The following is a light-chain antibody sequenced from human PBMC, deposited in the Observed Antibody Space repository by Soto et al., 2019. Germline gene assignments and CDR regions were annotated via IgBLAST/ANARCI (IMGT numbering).Light chain of an antibody. CDR3: QQYDNWPPFT. J-gene: IGKJ3*01. CDR1: QSVSSN. Sequence: EIVLTQSPGTLSLSPGERATHSCRTSQSVSSNLAWYQQKPGQAPRLLIYGASTRATGIPARFSGSGSGTEFTLTISTLQSEDFAVYYCQQYDNWPPFTFGPGTKVDIK. CDR2: GAS. V-gene: IGKV3-15*01.